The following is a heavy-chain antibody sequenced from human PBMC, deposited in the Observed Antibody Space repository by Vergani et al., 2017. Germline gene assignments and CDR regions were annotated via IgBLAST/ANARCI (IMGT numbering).Heavy chain of an antibody. CDR3: AGDKSAAGALDY. J-gene: IGHJ4*02. Sequence: QVQLVESGGGVVQPGRSLRLSCAASGFTFSSYGMHWVRQAPGKGLEWVAVIWYDGSNKYYADSVKGRFTISRDNSKNTLYMQMNSLRAEDTAVYYCAGDKSAAGALDYWGQGTLVTVSS. CDR1: GFTFSSYG. CDR2: IWYDGSNK. V-gene: IGHV3-33*01. D-gene: IGHD6-13*01.